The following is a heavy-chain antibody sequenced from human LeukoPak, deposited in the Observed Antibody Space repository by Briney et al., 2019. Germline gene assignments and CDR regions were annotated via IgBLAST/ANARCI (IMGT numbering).Heavy chain of an antibody. D-gene: IGHD2-8*01. J-gene: IGHJ5*01. V-gene: IGHV4-34*01. Sequence: SETLSLTRAVYGGSFSGYYWSWIRQPPGKGLEWIGEINHSGSTNYNPSLQSRVTISIDTSRKQLFLKLSSVTAADTAVYYCALAPNSNWFDFWGQGTLVTVSS. CDR3: ALAPNSNWFDF. CDR2: INHSGST. CDR1: GGSFSGYY.